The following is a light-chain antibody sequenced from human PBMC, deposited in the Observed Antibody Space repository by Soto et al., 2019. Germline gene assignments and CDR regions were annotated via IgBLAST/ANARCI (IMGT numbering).Light chain of an antibody. CDR1: QGISSW. V-gene: IGKV1-5*03. CDR2: KAS. J-gene: IGKJ1*01. CDR3: QQYNSYSRT. Sequence: DIQMTQSPSSVSESVGDRGTIIRRASQGISSWLAWYQQKPGKAPKLLIYKASSLESGVPSRFSGSGSGTEFTLTSSSLQPDDFATYYCQQYNSYSRTFGQGTKVEIK.